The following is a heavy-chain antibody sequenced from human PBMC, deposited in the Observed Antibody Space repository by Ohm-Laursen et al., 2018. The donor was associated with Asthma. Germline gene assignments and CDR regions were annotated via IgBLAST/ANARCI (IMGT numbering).Heavy chain of an antibody. J-gene: IGHJ6*02. Sequence: SQTLSLTCTVSGGSIGSDDYYWSWIRQPPGKGLEWIGYIYHSVSTYYSPSLKSRVTISGDTSKNQFSLKLSSVTAADTAVYYCARGPSYNWNYWIHYYGMDVWGQGTTVTVSS. CDR3: ARGPSYNWNYWIHYYGMDV. CDR2: IYHSVST. D-gene: IGHD1-7*01. CDR1: GGSIGSDDYY. V-gene: IGHV4-30-4*01.